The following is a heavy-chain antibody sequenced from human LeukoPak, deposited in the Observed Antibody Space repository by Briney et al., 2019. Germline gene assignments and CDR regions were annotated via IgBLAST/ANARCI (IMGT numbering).Heavy chain of an antibody. V-gene: IGHV3-23*01. CDR1: GFTFTTCW. J-gene: IGHJ4*02. CDR3: ARRAGAYSHPYDY. CDR2: ISGSGGST. D-gene: IGHD4/OR15-4a*01. Sequence: GGSLRLSCAASGFTFTTCWMHWVRQAPGKGLVWVSAISGSGGSTYYADSVKGRFTISRDNSKNTLYLQMNSLRAEDTAVYYCARRAGAYSHPYDYWGQGTLVTVSS.